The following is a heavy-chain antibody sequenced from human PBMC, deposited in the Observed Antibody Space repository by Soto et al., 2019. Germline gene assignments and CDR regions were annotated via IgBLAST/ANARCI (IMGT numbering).Heavy chain of an antibody. D-gene: IGHD3-10*01. CDR3: ARDSGMIRGNYGMDV. CDR2: IYCSGNI. Sequence: EVQLVESGGGLIQPGGSLRLSCAASGFIVRSHYMTWVRQAPGKGLEWVSVIYCSGNIYYPDSVKGRFTTSRDNSQNTFFLQMNSLRAEDTAVYYCARDSGMIRGNYGMDVWGQGTTVIVSS. V-gene: IGHV3-53*01. CDR1: GFIVRSHY. J-gene: IGHJ6*02.